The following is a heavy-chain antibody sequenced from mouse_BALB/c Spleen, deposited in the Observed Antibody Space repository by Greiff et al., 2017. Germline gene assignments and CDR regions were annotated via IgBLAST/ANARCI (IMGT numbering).Heavy chain of an antibody. V-gene: IGHV1-9*01. CDR1: GYTFSSYW. CDR2: ILPGSGST. D-gene: IGHD1-1*01. Sequence: QVQLQQSGAELMKPGASVKISCKATGYTFSSYWIEWVKQRPGHGLEWIGEILPGSGSTNYNEKFKGKATFTADTSSNTAYMQLSSLTSEDSAVYYCARRGLITTVVAPDYWGQGTTLTVAS. J-gene: IGHJ2*01. CDR3: ARRGLITTVVAPDY.